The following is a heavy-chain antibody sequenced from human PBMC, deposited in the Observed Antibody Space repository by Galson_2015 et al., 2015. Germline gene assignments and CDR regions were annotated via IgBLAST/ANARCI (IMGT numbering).Heavy chain of an antibody. V-gene: IGHV4-34*01. CDR2: ISHSGST. CDR1: GGSFSDYY. J-gene: IGHJ3*02. Sequence: SETLSLTCAVYGGSFSDYYWIWIRQPPGKRLEWIGEISHSGSTNYNPSLKSRVSISLDTSKNQFSLKLSSVTAADTAVHYCARDEVGAFDIWGQGTMVIVSS. CDR3: ARDEVGAFDI.